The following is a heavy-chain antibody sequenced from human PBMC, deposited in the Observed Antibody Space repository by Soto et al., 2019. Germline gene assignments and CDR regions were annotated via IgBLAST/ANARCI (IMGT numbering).Heavy chain of an antibody. CDR3: AREPASVDY. CDR2: INHSGST. J-gene: IGHJ4*02. CDR1: GGSFSGYY. V-gene: IGHV4-34*01. Sequence: SETLSLTCAVYGGSFSGYYWSWIRQPPGKGLEWIGEINHSGSTNYNPSLKSRVTISVDNAKNSLYLQMNSLRAEDTAVYYCAREPASVDYWGQGTLVTVSS.